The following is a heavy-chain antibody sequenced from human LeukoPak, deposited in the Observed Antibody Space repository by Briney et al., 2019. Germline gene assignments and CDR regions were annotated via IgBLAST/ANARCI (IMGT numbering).Heavy chain of an antibody. V-gene: IGHV4-59*08. D-gene: IGHD2-15*01. CDR1: GGAISSYY. J-gene: IGHJ4*02. Sequence: PSETLSLTCTVSGGAISSYYWSWIRQPPGKGLEWIGYIYYSGSTNYNPSLESRVTISVDTSKNQFSLKLSSVTAADTAVYYCARRADCSGGSCHLPSFDYWGQGTLVTVSS. CDR2: IYYSGST. CDR3: ARRADCSGGSCHLPSFDY.